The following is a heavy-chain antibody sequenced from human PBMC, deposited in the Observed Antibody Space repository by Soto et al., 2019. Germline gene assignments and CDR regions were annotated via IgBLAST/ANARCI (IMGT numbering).Heavy chain of an antibody. CDR3: ARGTHMITFGGVIAYYFDY. V-gene: IGHV4-59*01. D-gene: IGHD3-16*02. CDR2: IYYSGST. J-gene: IGHJ4*02. CDR1: GGSISSYY. Sequence: SETLSLTCTVSGGSISSYYWSWIRQPPGKGLEWIGYIYYSGSTNYNPSLKSRVTISVDTSKNQFSLKLSSVTAADTAVYYCARGTHMITFGGVIAYYFDYWGQGTLVTVSS.